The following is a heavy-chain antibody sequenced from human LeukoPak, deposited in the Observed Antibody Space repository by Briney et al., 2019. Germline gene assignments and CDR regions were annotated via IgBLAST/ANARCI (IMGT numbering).Heavy chain of an antibody. CDR2: IFSRGGA. J-gene: IGHJ4*02. V-gene: IGHV4-4*07. Sequence: SETLSLTCAVSGGSITGFFWTWIRQPAGEGLQYIGRIFSRGGANYNPSLQSRVAMSVDTSQNLFSLKLTSVTAADTAVYFCARVATPDVSSPLDFWGQGILVTVSS. CDR1: GGSITGFF. D-gene: IGHD6-19*01. CDR3: ARVATPDVSSPLDF.